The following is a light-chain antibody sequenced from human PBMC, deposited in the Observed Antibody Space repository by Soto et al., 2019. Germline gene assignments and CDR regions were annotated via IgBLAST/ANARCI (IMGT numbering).Light chain of an antibody. J-gene: IGLJ1*01. V-gene: IGLV2-14*03. CDR2: DVS. CDR3: SSYTSTSTLYV. Sequence: QSALTQPASVSGSPGQSITISCTGTSSDIGGYNYVSWYQQLPGKVPKLIIYDVSNRPSGVYDRFSGYKSGNAASLTISGLQAEDEADYYCSSYTSTSTLYVFGTGTKLTVL. CDR1: SSDIGGYNY.